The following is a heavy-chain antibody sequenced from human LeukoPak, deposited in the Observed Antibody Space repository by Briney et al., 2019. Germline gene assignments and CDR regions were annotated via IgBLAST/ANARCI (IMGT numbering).Heavy chain of an antibody. J-gene: IGHJ4*02. CDR2: INPNSGGT. V-gene: IGHV1-2*02. Sequence: VASVKVSCKASGYTFTGYYMHWVRQAPGQGLEWMGWINPNSGGTNYAQKFQGRVTMTRDTSISTAYMELSRLRSDDTAVYYCAISGATVTTDLDYWGQGTLVTVSS. D-gene: IGHD4-17*01. CDR1: GYTFTGYY. CDR3: AISGATVTTDLDY.